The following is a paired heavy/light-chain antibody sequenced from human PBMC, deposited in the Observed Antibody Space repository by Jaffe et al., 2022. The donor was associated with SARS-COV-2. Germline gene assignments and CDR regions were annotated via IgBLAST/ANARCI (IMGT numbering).Light chain of an antibody. CDR3: QHYGT. Sequence: VLTQSPGTLSLSPGERAALSCRASQSVSSTFLSWYQQKPGQAPRLLIFDASSRATGIPDRFSGSASGTDFTLTINRLEPEDFAVYYCQHYGTFGQGTKVEIK. CDR1: QSVSSTF. CDR2: DAS. J-gene: IGKJ1*01. V-gene: IGKV3-20*01.
Heavy chain of an antibody. CDR3: ARDRGSNVMVVTTTPPMFRFDP. D-gene: IGHD2-15*01. CDR2: INPSGGST. J-gene: IGHJ5*02. V-gene: IGHV1-46*01. CDR1: GYTFTSYY. Sequence: QVQLAQSGAEVKKPGASVKVSCKASGYTFTSYYMHWVRQAPGQGLEWMGIINPSGGSTSYAQKFQGRVTMTRDTSTSTVYMELSSLRSEDTAVYYCARDRGSNVMVVTTTPPMFRFDPWGQGTLVTVSS.